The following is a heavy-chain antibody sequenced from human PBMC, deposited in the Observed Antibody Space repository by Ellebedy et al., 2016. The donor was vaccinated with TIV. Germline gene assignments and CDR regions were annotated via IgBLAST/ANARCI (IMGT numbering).Heavy chain of an antibody. CDR1: GYTFSDYY. CDR2: INPKRRTT. CDR3: ARIRVRGLIATNYFDV. D-gene: IGHD3-10*01. Sequence: ASVKVSCXASGYTFSDYYLHWLRQAPGQGFEWMGWINPKRRTTSYAQKFQGRVTMTSDSSITTAYMEMNRLTSDDTAMYFCARIRVRGLIATNYFDVWGQGALVTVSS. J-gene: IGHJ4*02. V-gene: IGHV1-2*02.